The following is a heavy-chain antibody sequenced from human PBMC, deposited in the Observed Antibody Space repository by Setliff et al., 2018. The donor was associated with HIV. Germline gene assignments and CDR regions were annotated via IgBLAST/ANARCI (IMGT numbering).Heavy chain of an antibody. CDR3: ASVRGDYGVDY. Sequence: SETLSLTCTVSGGSISSYYWSWIRQPPGKGLEWIGYIYYSGGTNYNPSLKSRVTISVDTSKNQFSLKLSSVTAADTAVYYCASVRGDYGVDYWGQGTQVTVSS. CDR2: IYYSGGT. D-gene: IGHD4-17*01. CDR1: GGSISSYY. V-gene: IGHV4-59*01. J-gene: IGHJ4*02.